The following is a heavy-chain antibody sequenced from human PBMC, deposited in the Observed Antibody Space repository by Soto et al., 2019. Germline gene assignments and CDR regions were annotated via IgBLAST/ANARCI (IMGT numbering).Heavy chain of an antibody. CDR1: GYTFTSYY. V-gene: IGHV1-46*01. D-gene: IGHD4-17*01. Sequence: QVQLVQSGAEVKKPGASVKVSCKASGYTFTSYYMHWVRQAPGQGLEWMGIINPSGGSTSYAQKFQGRVTTTRDTSTSTVYMELSSLRSEDTAVYYCARDLIYGDSRYYYYGMDVWGQGTTVTVSS. CDR3: ARDLIYGDSRYYYYGMDV. J-gene: IGHJ6*02. CDR2: INPSGGST.